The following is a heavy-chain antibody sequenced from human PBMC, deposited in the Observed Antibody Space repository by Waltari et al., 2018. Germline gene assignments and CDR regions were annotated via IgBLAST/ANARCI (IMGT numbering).Heavy chain of an antibody. D-gene: IGHD5-12*01. Sequence: QVQLQESGPGLVKPSETLSLTCTVSGGSISSYYWSWIRQPPGKGLEWIGDIYYSGSTNYNPSLKSRVTISVDTSKNQFSLKLSSVTAADTAVYYCARGTRRGYGGNPGWFDPWGQGTLVTVSS. V-gene: IGHV4-59*01. CDR3: ARGTRRGYGGNPGWFDP. CDR2: IYYSGST. CDR1: GGSISSYY. J-gene: IGHJ5*02.